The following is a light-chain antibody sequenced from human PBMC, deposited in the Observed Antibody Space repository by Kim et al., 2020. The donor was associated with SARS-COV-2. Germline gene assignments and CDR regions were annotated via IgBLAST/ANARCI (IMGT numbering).Light chain of an antibody. CDR3: GADHGSGSNFVYV. CDR2: VGTGGIVG. Sequence: CTLSSGYSNYKVDWYQQGPGKGPRFVMRVGTGGIVGSKGDGIPDRFSVLGSGLNRYLTIKNIQEEDESDYHCGADHGSGSNFVYVFGTGTKVTVL. J-gene: IGLJ1*01. CDR1: SGYSNYK. V-gene: IGLV9-49*01.